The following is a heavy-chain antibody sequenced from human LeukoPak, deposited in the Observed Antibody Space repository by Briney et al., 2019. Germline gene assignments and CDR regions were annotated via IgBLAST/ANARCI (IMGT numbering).Heavy chain of an antibody. CDR1: GFTFSIYS. Sequence: GGSLRLSCAASGFTFSIYSMNWVRQAPGKGLEWVSAISGSGGSTYYADSVKGRFTISRDNSKNTLYLQMNSLRAEDTAVYYCAKDQDFWSGYYTNWGQGTLVTVSS. J-gene: IGHJ4*02. D-gene: IGHD3-3*01. V-gene: IGHV3-23*01. CDR3: AKDQDFWSGYYTN. CDR2: ISGSGGST.